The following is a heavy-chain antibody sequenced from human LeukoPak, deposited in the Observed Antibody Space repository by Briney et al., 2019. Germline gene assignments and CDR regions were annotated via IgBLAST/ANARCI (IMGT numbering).Heavy chain of an antibody. J-gene: IGHJ4*02. CDR2: IYPGDSDT. Sequence: PGESLKISCKGSGYSFTSYWIGWVRQMPGKGLEWMGIIYPGDSDTRYSPSFQGQVTISADKSISTAHLQWSSLKASDTAMYYCARTQWFGELLFDYWGQGPWSPSPQ. V-gene: IGHV5-51*01. CDR3: ARTQWFGELLFDY. D-gene: IGHD3-10*01. CDR1: GYSFTSYW.